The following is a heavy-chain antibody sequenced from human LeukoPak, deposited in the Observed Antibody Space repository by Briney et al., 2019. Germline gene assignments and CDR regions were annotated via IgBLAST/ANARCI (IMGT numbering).Heavy chain of an antibody. CDR3: ARLYCGGDCYSENYFDY. CDR1: GGTFSSYT. D-gene: IGHD2-21*02. Sequence: ASVKVSCEASGGTFSSYTISWVRQAPGQGLEWMGRINPILGIANYAQKFQGRATITADKSTSTAYMELSSLRSEDTAVYYCARLYCGGDCYSENYFDYWGQGTLVTVSS. CDR2: INPILGIA. V-gene: IGHV1-69*02. J-gene: IGHJ4*02.